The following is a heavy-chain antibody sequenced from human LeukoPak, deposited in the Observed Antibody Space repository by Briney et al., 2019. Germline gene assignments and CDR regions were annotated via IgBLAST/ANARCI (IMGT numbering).Heavy chain of an antibody. D-gene: IGHD3-10*01. V-gene: IGHV3-9*01. J-gene: IGHJ6*02. CDR3: AKDLSMVRGVIMGYYGMDV. CDR1: GFTFDDYA. CDR2: ISWNSGSI. Sequence: GGSLRLSCAASGFTFDDYAMHWVRQAPGKGLEWVSGISWNSGSIGYADSVKGRFTISRDNAKNSLYLQMNSLRAEDTALYYCAKDLSMVRGVIMGYYGMDVWGQGTTVTVSS.